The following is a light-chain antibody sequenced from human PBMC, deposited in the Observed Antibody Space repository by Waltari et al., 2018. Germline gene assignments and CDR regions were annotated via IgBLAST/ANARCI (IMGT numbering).Light chain of an antibody. CDR3: AAWIDSLNGVA. CDR2: GDD. V-gene: IGLV1-44*01. Sequence: QSVLTQPPSASGAPGQRVTISCSGGSANIGSKTINWYQHLPGTAPKLLIYGDDQRPSGVPDRFAASNSGNSGALAIGGLRSEDEGDYYCAAWIDSLNGVAFGGGTKLTVL. J-gene: IGLJ2*01. CDR1: SANIGSKT.